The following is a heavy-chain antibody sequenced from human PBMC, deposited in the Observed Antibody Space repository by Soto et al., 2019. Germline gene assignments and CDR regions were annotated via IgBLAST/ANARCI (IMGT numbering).Heavy chain of an antibody. Sequence: PGESLKISCKGSGYSFTSYWIGWVRQMPGKGLEWMGIIYPGDSDSRYRPSFQGQVTISADKSISTAYLQWSSLKASDTAMYYCARLSSYNYYYYGMDVWGQGTTVTVSS. CDR1: GYSFTSYW. CDR3: ARLSSYNYYYYGMDV. CDR2: IYPGDSDS. V-gene: IGHV5-51*01. J-gene: IGHJ6*02. D-gene: IGHD2-2*01.